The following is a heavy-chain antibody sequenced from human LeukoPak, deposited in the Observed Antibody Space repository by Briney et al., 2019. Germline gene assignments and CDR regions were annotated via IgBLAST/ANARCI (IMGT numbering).Heavy chain of an antibody. D-gene: IGHD5-18*01. CDR1: GYTFTSYD. Sequence: ASVKVSCKASGYTFTSYDINWVRQATGQGLEWMGWMNPNSGNTGYAQKFQGRVTMTRNTSISTAYMELSSLRSEDTAVYYCARAKRGYSYGKPIRPFDYWGQGTLATVSS. CDR2: MNPNSGNT. J-gene: IGHJ4*02. V-gene: IGHV1-8*01. CDR3: ARAKRGYSYGKPIRPFDY.